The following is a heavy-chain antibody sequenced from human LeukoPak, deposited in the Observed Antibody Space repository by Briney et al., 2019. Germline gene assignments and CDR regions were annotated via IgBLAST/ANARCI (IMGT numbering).Heavy chain of an antibody. V-gene: IGHV3-7*01. D-gene: IGHD1-26*01. J-gene: IGHJ4*02. CDR1: EFTFSSYW. CDR3: AKQWELGYSFFDY. CDR2: INQDGSEK. Sequence: HPGGSLRLSCAASEFTFSSYWMSWVRQAPGKGLEWVANINQDGSEKYYVDSVRGRFTISRDNAKNSLYLQMNSLRAEDTAVYYCAKQWELGYSFFDYWGQGTLVTVSS.